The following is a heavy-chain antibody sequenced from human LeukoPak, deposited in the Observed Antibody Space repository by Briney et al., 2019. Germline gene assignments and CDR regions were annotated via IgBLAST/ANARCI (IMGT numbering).Heavy chain of an antibody. Sequence: SVKVSCKASGCTFGSYAISWVRQAPGQGLEWMGGIIPIFGTANFAQKFQGRVTITTDDSTNTAYMELSRLSSADPAGAYLARERYCSGGSCYSYGGQGTLVTVSA. V-gene: IGHV1-69*05. CDR2: IIPIFGTA. D-gene: IGHD2-15*01. CDR1: GCTFGSYA. CDR3: ARERYCSGGSCYSY. J-gene: IGHJ4*02.